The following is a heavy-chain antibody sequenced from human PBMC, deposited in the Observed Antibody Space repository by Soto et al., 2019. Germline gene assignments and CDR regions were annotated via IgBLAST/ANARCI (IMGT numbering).Heavy chain of an antibody. J-gene: IGHJ4*02. D-gene: IGHD6-13*01. CDR1: GGSFSGYY. CDR2: INHSGST. V-gene: IGHV4-34*01. CDR3: ARGEQQLVRRDFDY. Sequence: SETLSLTCAVYGGSFSGYYWSWIRQPPGKGLEWIGEINHSGSTNYNPSLKSRVTISVDTSKNQFSLKLSSVTAADTAVYYCARGEQQLVRRDFDYWGQGTLVTVSS.